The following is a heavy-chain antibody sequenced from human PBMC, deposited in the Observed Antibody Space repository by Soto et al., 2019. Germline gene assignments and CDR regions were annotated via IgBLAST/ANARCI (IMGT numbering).Heavy chain of an antibody. CDR2: IYYSGST. Sequence: QVQLQESGPGLVKPSQTLSLTCTVSGGSISSGGYYWSWIRQHPGKGLEWIGYIYYSGSTYYNPSLTVRVTLSLKTSKNQFSLKLSPVTAADTAVYYCARDRPVRGVTYYYYGMDVWGQGTTVTVSS. J-gene: IGHJ6*02. D-gene: IGHD3-10*01. V-gene: IGHV4-31*03. CDR1: GGSISSGGYY. CDR3: ARDRPVRGVTYYYYGMDV.